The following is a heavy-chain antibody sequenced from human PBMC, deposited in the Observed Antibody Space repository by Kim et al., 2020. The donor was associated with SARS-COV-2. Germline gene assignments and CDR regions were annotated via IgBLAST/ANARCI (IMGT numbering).Heavy chain of an antibody. V-gene: IGHV3-48*03. D-gene: IGHD6-19*01. CDR2: ISSSGSTI. J-gene: IGHJ4*02. CDR1: GFTFSSYE. Sequence: GGSLRLSCAASGFTFSSYEMNWVRQAPGKGLEWVSYISSSGSTIYYADSVKGRFTISRDNAKNSLYLQMNSLRAEDTAVYYCAREKEQWPMVYYFDYWGQGTLVTVSS. CDR3: AREKEQWPMVYYFDY.